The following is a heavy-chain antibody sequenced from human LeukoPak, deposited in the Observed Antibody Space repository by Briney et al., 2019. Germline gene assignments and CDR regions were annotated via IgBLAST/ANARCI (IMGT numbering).Heavy chain of an antibody. J-gene: IGHJ4*02. CDR3: TTTWLAANPDY. CDR1: GFTFINAW. Sequence: GGCLRLSCAASGFTFINAWMSWVRQAPGKGLEWVGRIKSKTDGGTTDYAAPVKGRFTISRDDSKNTLYLQMNSLKTEDTAVYYCTTTWLAANPDYWGQGTLVTVSS. D-gene: IGHD6-19*01. CDR2: IKSKTDGGTT. V-gene: IGHV3-15*01.